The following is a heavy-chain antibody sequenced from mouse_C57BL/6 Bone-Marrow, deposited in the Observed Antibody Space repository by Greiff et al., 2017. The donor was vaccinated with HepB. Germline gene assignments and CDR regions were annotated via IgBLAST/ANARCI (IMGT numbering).Heavy chain of an antibody. CDR1: GFTFSSYG. Sequence: EVKLVESGGDLVKTGGSLKLSCAASGFTFSSYGMSWVRQTPDKRLEWVATISSGGSYTYYPDSVKGRFTISRDNAKNTLYLQMSSLKSEDTAMYYCARRGRRGFDYWGQGTTLTVSS. J-gene: IGHJ2*01. CDR3: ARRGRRGFDY. V-gene: IGHV5-6*02. CDR2: ISSGGSYT.